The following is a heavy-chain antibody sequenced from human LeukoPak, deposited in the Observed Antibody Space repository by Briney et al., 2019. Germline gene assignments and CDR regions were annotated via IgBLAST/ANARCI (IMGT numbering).Heavy chain of an antibody. CDR3: ASRKSSGLDY. Sequence: GGSLRLSCAASGFTFSSYAMSWVRQAPGKGLVWVSRINSDGSSTSYADSVKGRFTISRDNAKNTLYLQMNSLRAEDTAVYYCASRKSSGLDYWGQGTLVTVSS. CDR1: GFTFSSYA. V-gene: IGHV3-74*01. J-gene: IGHJ4*02. D-gene: IGHD6-19*01. CDR2: INSDGSST.